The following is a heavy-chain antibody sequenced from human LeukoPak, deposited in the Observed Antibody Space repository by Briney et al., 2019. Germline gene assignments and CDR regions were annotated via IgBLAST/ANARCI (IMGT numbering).Heavy chain of an antibody. CDR2: IYLYGTT. J-gene: IGHJ6*02. Sequence: GSLRLSCAASGFIFSSYWMSWVRQAPGKGLEWIGEIYLYGTTNYNPSFTSRVTMSVDRSRNQFSLKLTSVTAADTAVYYCARQKWEQQGRDYYFNGLDVWGPGTTVIVSS. V-gene: IGHV4-4*02. D-gene: IGHD1/OR15-1a*01. CDR1: GFIFSSYW. CDR3: ARQKWEQQGRDYYFNGLDV.